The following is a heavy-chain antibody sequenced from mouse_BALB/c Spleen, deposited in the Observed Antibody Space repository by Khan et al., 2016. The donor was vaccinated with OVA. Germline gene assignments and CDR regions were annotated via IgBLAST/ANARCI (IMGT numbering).Heavy chain of an antibody. V-gene: IGHV2-6-7*01. CDR2: IWGDGST. Sequence: VQLKGSGPGLVAPSQSLSITCTVSGFSLTGYGVNWVRQPPGKGLEWLGMIWGDGSTDYNSALKSRLSISKDNSKSQVFLKMNSLHTDDTARYYCAREIYYDYAYYYAMDYWGQGTSVTISS. CDR1: GFSLTGYG. CDR3: AREIYYDYAYYYAMDY. D-gene: IGHD2-4*01. J-gene: IGHJ4*01.